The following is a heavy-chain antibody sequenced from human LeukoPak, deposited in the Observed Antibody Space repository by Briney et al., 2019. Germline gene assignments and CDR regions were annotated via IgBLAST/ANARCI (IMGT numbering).Heavy chain of an antibody. CDR1: GGSINSYY. V-gene: IGHV4-59*01. J-gene: IGHJ4*02. CDR3: GRDQGVYGDPTLGF. Sequence: SETLSLTCTVSGGSINSYYWSWIRQPPGKGLESIGYIHYTGSTNYNPSLKSRVTISVDTSKNQFSLKLSSVTAADTAVYYCGRDQGVYGDPTLGFWGQGTLVTVSS. D-gene: IGHD4-17*01. CDR2: IHYTGST.